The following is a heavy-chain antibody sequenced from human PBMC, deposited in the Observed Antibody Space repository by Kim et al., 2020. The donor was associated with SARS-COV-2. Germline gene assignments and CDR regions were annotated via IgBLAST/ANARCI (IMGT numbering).Heavy chain of an antibody. Sequence: GGSLRLSCAASGFSFSDHNMNWVRQAPGKGLEWVSAISASGTYINYADSVKGRFFISRDNAEKSLHLQMNSLGGDDTAIYYCAGVALVAGNQYGSGSYDLWGQGTLVTVSS. V-gene: IGHV3-21*01. CDR3: AGVALVAGNQYGSGSYDL. CDR2: ISASGTYI. CDR1: GFSFSDHN. D-gene: IGHD3-10*01. J-gene: IGHJ5*02.